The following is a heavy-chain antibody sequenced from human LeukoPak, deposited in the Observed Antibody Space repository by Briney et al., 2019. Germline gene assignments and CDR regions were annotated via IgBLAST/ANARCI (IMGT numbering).Heavy chain of an antibody. Sequence: GGSLRLSCAASGFTFSSNGMNWVRQAPGKGLEWISYIDSDTYGNTIYYPHTVKGRFIISRDNAKNSLYLQMDSLRDEDTAVYYCARDRDYAFDYWGQGTLVTVSS. CDR3: ARDRDYAFDY. CDR2: IDSDTYGNTI. V-gene: IGHV3-48*02. J-gene: IGHJ4*02. CDR1: GFTFSSNG. D-gene: IGHD4-17*01.